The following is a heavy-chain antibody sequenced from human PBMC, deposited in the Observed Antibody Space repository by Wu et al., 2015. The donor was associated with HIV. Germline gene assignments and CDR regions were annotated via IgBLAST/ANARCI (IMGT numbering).Heavy chain of an antibody. D-gene: IGHD3-3*01. Sequence: QVQLVQSGAEVKKPGASVKVSCKASGYTFTSYDINWVRQATGQGLEWMGWMNPNSGNTGYAQKFQGRVTITRNTSISTAYMELSSLRSEDTAVYYCARGRRTIFGVVISYYYYYMDVWGKGTTVTVSS. CDR3: ARGRRTIFGVVISYYYYYMDV. J-gene: IGHJ6*03. CDR1: GYTFTSYD. V-gene: IGHV1-8*03. CDR2: MNPNSGNT.